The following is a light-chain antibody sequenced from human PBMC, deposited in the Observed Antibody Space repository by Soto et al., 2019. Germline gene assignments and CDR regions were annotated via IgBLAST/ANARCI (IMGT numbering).Light chain of an antibody. J-gene: IGKJ1*01. Sequence: DIPMTQSPSTLSASVGDRVKITCRASQVIRRWLAWYQQKPGKAPKLLIYDVSTLENGVPSRFSGSESGTEFTLTISSLQPDDSATYYCQQYNTYWTFGQGTKVEIK. CDR3: QQYNTYWT. V-gene: IGKV1-5*01. CDR1: QVIRRW. CDR2: DVS.